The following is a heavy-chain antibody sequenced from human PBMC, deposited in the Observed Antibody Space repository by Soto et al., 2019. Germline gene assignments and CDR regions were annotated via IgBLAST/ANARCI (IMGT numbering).Heavy chain of an antibody. D-gene: IGHD1-7*01. V-gene: IGHV4-34*01. CDR2: IHHSGST. CDR3: ARGENWNYGTFDY. CDR1: GGSFSGYY. J-gene: IGHJ4*02. Sequence: PSETLSLTCAVYGGSFSGYYWSWIRQPPGKGLEWIGEIHHSGSTNYNPSLKSRVTISVDTSKNQFSLKLSSVTAADTAVYYCARGENWNYGTFDYWGQGTPVTVSS.